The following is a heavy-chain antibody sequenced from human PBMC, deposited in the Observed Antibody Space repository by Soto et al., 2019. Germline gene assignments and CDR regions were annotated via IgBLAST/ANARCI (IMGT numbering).Heavy chain of an antibody. CDR1: GGSISSYY. CDR3: ARGYHDDFWSGYYDY. CDR2: IYYSGST. D-gene: IGHD3-3*01. V-gene: IGHV4-59*01. Sequence: ASETLSLTCTVSGGSISSYYWSWIRQPPGKGLEWIGYIYYSGSTNYNPSLKSRVTISVDTSKNQFSLKLSSVTAADTAVYYCARGYHDDFWSGYYDYWGQGTLVTVSS. J-gene: IGHJ4*02.